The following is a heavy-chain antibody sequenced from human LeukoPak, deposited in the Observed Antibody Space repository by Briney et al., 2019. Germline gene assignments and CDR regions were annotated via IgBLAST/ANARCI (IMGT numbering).Heavy chain of an antibody. CDR1: GGSISSGGYS. CDR3: ARGLGLRDY. Sequence: SQTLSLTCAVSGGSISSGGYSWSWIRQPPGKGLEWIGEINHSGSTNYNPSLKSRVTISVDTSKNQFSLKLSSVTAADTAVYYCARGLGLRDYWGQGTLVTVSS. CDR2: INHSGST. D-gene: IGHD7-27*01. J-gene: IGHJ4*02. V-gene: IGHV4-30-2*01.